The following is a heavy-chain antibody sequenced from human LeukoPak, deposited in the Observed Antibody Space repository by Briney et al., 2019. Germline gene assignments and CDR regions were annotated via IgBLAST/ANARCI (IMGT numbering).Heavy chain of an antibody. J-gene: IGHJ6*03. Sequence: PGGSLRLSCAGSEFTFSTHGIHWVRQAPGEGLEWVAFIQYDGTDKFYADSVKGRFTISRDNSKNTVYLQMNSLRAEDTAVYYCARGYCSSTSCYGFDYYYYMDVWGKGTTVTVSS. V-gene: IGHV3-30*02. CDR2: IQYDGTDK. CDR1: EFTFSTHG. CDR3: ARGYCSSTSCYGFDYYYYMDV. D-gene: IGHD2-2*01.